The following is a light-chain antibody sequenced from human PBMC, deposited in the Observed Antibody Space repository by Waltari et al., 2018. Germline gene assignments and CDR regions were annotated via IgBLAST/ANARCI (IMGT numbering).Light chain of an antibody. CDR3: HQCCLPPYT. CDR2: WAS. Sequence: DIVMTQSPDSLAVSLAETATINCNSSQAVSYTSTNKTYFSWYQHKPGRPPKLLLYWASTREAGVPGRFRGSGSGTDFTLTINSLQTEDVATYYCHQCCLPPYTFGQGTKLELK. J-gene: IGKJ2*01. CDR1: QAVSYTSTNKTY. V-gene: IGKV4-1*01.